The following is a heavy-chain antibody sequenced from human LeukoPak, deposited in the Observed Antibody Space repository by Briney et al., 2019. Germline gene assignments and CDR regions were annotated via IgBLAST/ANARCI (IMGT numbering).Heavy chain of an antibody. CDR3: ARATVVSPNY. J-gene: IGHJ4*02. CDR2: ISSSGSTI. D-gene: IGHD4-23*01. CDR1: GFTFSNYW. Sequence: PGGSLRLSCEASGFTFSNYWMGWVRQAPGKGLEWVSYISSSGSTIYYADSMKGRFTISRDNAKNSLYLQMNSLRAEDTAVYYCARATVVSPNYWGQGTLVTVSS. V-gene: IGHV3-11*01.